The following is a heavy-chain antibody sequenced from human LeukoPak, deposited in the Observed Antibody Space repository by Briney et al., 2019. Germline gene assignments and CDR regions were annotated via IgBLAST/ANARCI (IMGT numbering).Heavy chain of an antibody. CDR1: GGSISSGDYY. Sequence: SQTLSLTCTVSGGSISSGDYYWSWIRRPPGKGLEWIGYIYYSGSTYYNPSLKSRVTISVDTSKNQFSLKLSSVTAAGTAVYYCARARTAMATALDYWGQGTLVTVSS. CDR2: IYYSGST. CDR3: ARARTAMATALDY. D-gene: IGHD5-18*01. V-gene: IGHV4-30-4*01. J-gene: IGHJ4*02.